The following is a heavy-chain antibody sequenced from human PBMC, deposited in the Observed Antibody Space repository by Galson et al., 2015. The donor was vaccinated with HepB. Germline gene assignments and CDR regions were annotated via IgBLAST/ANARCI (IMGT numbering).Heavy chain of an antibody. CDR2: ISAYNGYT. V-gene: IGHV1-18*04. D-gene: IGHD5-12*01. Sequence: SVKVSCKASGYTFTSYGISWVRQAPGQGLEWMGCISAYNGYTKSAQNLQGRVTMTTDTSTSTAYMELRSLRSDGTAVYYCARNGYSGYDSDYYYHYGMDDWGQGTTVTVSS. J-gene: IGHJ6*02. CDR1: GYTFTSYG. CDR3: ARNGYSGYDSDYYYHYGMDD.